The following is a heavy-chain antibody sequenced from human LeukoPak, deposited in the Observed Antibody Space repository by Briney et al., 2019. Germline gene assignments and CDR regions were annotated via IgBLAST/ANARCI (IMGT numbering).Heavy chain of an antibody. CDR3: ARTYYYGSFEKNRFDP. CDR2: MYHSGST. CDR1: GHSISSGSY. V-gene: IGHV4-38-2*01. J-gene: IGHJ5*02. D-gene: IGHD3-10*01. Sequence: SETLSLTCAVSGHSISSGSYWGWIRPPPGKGLEWIGIMYHSGSTFYNPSLMSRVTISVDTSNNQFSLKLSSVTAADTAVYYCARTYYYGSFEKNRFDPWGQGTLVTVSS.